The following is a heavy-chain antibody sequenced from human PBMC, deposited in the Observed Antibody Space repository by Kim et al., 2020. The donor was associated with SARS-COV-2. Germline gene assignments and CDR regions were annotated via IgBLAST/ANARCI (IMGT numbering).Heavy chain of an antibody. CDR2: IYSGGST. J-gene: IGHJ5*02. D-gene: IGHD4-17*01. V-gene: IGHV3-53*01. CDR3: ARENYGGNSRWFDP. CDR1: GFTVSSNY. Sequence: GGSLRLSCAASGFTVSSNYMSWVRQAPGKGLEWVSVIYSGGSTYYADSVKGRFTISRDNSKNTLYLQMNSLRAEDTAVYYCARENYGGNSRWFDPWGQGTLVTVSS.